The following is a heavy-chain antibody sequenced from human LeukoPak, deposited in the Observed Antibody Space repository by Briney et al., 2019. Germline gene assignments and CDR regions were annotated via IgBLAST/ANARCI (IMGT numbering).Heavy chain of an antibody. D-gene: IGHD3-10*01. CDR3: ARDRPSGYYFDL. Sequence: PGGSLGLSCAASGFTFDDYGMSWVRQAPGKGLEWVSYINWNGGGTDYADSVKGRFTISRDNAKNSLYLQMNSLRAEDTALYYCARDRPSGYYFDLWGQGTLVTVSS. J-gene: IGHJ4*02. CDR2: INWNGGGT. CDR1: GFTFDDYG. V-gene: IGHV3-20*04.